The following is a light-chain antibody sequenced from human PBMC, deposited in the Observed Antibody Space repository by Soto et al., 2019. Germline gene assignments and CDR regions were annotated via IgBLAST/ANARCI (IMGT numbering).Light chain of an antibody. CDR3: QTWGTGIRV. Sequence: QPVLTQSPSASASLGASVKLTCSLSSGHSSYAIAWHQQQPEKGPRYLMKVNSDGSHIKGDGIPDRFSGSSSGAERYLTISSLQSEDEADNYCQTWGTGIRVFGGGTKLTVL. V-gene: IGLV4-69*01. CDR2: VNSDGSH. J-gene: IGLJ3*02. CDR1: SGHSSYA.